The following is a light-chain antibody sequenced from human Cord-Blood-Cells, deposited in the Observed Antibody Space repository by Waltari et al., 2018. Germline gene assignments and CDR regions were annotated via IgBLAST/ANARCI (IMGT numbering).Light chain of an antibody. CDR3: SSYTSSSTPWV. J-gene: IGLJ3*02. CDR1: SSDVGGYNC. Sequence: QSALTQPASVSGSPGQSITISCTGTSSDVGGYNCVSWYQQHPGNAPNLMIYDVSNRPSGVSNRFSGSKSGNTASLTISGLQAEDEADYYCSSYTSSSTPWVFGGGTKLTVL. V-gene: IGLV2-14*01. CDR2: DVS.